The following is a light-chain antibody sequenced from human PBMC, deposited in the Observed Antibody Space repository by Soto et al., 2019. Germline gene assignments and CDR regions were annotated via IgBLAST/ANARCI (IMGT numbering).Light chain of an antibody. V-gene: IGLV2-14*01. CDR1: SSDIGGYDY. J-gene: IGLJ2*01. CDR2: DVN. CDR3: TSYASGSSHVV. Sequence: QSALTQPASVSGSPGQSITLSCTGTSSDIGGYDYVSWYQRHPGKAPKLIIYDVNNRPSGVSNRFAYSKSGNTASLTISGLQAEDEADYYCTSYASGSSHVVFGGGTKLTVL.